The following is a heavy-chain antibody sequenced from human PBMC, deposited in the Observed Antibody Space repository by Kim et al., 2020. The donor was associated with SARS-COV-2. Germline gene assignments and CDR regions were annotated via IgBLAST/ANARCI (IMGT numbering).Heavy chain of an antibody. Sequence: SETLSLTCTVSGGSVSSESSYWSWIRQPPGKGLEWIGYIYNYYSGRIKYNPSLKSRVTISVDTSKNQFSLKLTSVTAADTAVYYCARDSAATGMYDDTDGYVYWDDRWGQGTLVTVSS. CDR2: IYNYYSGRI. CDR1: GGSVSSESSY. J-gene: IGHJ5*02. V-gene: IGHV4-61*01. D-gene: IGHD3-22*01. CDR3: ARDSAATGMYDDTDGYVYWDDR.